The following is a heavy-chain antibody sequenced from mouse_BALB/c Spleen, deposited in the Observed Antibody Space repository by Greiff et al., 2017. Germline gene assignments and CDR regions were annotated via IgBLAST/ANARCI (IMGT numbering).Heavy chain of an antibody. CDR3: ARLDYALDY. CDR1: GFAFSSYD. CDR2: ISSGGGST. V-gene: IGHV5-12-1*01. D-gene: IGHD6-5*01. J-gene: IGHJ2*01. Sequence: EVKVVESGGGLVKPGGSLKLSCAASGFAFSSYDMSWVRQTPEKRLEWVAYISSGGGSTYYPDTVKGRFTISRDNAKNTLYLQMSSLKSEDTAMYYCARLDYALDYWGQGTTLTVSS.